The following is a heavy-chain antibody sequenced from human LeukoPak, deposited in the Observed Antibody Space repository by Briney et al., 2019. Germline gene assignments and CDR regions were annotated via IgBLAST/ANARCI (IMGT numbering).Heavy chain of an antibody. V-gene: IGHV3-33*01. CDR1: GFSFSDHG. CDR2: IWDDGNNK. CDR3: ARDSYQDYYGRFDP. Sequence: GGSLRLSCAASGFSFSDHGMHWVRQAPGKRLEWVAVIWDDGNNKRYANSVNGRFTISRDNSENTLYLQMNGLTAEDTAMYYCARDSYQDYYGRFDPWGQGTLVIVSS. D-gene: IGHD3-10*01. J-gene: IGHJ5*02.